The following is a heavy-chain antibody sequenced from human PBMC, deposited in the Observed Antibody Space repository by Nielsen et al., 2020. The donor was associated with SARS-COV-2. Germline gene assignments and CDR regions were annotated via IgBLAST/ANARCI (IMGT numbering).Heavy chain of an antibody. CDR3: ARRVVAAAGTSYYYYGMDV. CDR2: IDPSDSYT. Sequence: GESLKISCKGSGYSFTSYWISWVRQMPGKGLEWMGRIDPSDSYTNYSPSFQGHVTIPADKSISTAYLQWSSQKASDTAMYYCARRVVAAAGTSYYYYGMDVWGQGTTVTVSS. J-gene: IGHJ6*02. D-gene: IGHD6-13*01. V-gene: IGHV5-10-1*01. CDR1: GYSFTSYW.